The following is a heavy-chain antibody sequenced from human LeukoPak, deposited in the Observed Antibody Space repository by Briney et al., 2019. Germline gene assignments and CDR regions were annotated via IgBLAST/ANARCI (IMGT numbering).Heavy chain of an antibody. V-gene: IGHV3-23*01. CDR1: GFTFSSYA. CDR3: AKDLYGWNYEYH. J-gene: IGHJ5*02. Sequence: GGSLKLSCAASGFTFSSYAMSWVRQAPGKGLEWVSAISGSGGSTYYADSVKGRFTISRDNSKNTLYLQMNSLRAEDTAVYYCAKDLYGWNYEYHWGQGTLVTVSS. D-gene: IGHD1-7*01. CDR2: ISGSGGST.